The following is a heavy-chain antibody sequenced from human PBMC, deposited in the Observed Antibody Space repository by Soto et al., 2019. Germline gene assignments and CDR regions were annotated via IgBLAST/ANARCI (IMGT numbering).Heavy chain of an antibody. D-gene: IGHD2-2*02. Sequence: QVQLVQSGAEVKKPGSSVKVSCKASGGTFSSYAISWVRQAPGQGLEWMGGIITMFGTADYAQKFKGRVTITADESTSTAYRELSSLSSDDTAVYYWATMKGGSQYLYYGMDVWGQGTTVTVSS. CDR3: ATMKGGSQYLYYGMDV. J-gene: IGHJ6*02. V-gene: IGHV1-69*12. CDR1: GGTFSSYA. CDR2: IITMFGTA.